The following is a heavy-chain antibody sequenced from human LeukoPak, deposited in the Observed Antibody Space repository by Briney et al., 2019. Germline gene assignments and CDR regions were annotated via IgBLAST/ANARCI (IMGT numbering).Heavy chain of an antibody. Sequence: GGSLRLSCAASGFTFSSYGMHWVRRAPGKGLEWVAVISYDGSNKYYADSVKGRFTISRDNSKNTLYLQMNSLRAEDTAVYYCAKDRLLFYSSGWYPWFDPWGQGTLVTVSS. CDR3: AKDRLLFYSSGWYPWFDP. CDR1: GFTFSSYG. CDR2: ISYDGSNK. D-gene: IGHD6-19*01. J-gene: IGHJ5*02. V-gene: IGHV3-30*18.